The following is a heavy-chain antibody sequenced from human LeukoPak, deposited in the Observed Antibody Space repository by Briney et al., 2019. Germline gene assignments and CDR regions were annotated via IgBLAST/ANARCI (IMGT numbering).Heavy chain of an antibody. V-gene: IGHV3-66*03. CDR3: ARWTLDSSGYYSLDY. J-gene: IGHJ4*02. Sequence: GGSLRLSCAASGLTGSHNYVSWVRQAPGKGLEWVSAIHTSGDTCYADSVKGRFTISRDNSKNTLYLQMNSLRAEDTAVYYCARWTLDSSGYYSLDYWGQGTLVTVSS. CDR2: IHTSGDT. CDR1: GLTGSHNY. D-gene: IGHD3-22*01.